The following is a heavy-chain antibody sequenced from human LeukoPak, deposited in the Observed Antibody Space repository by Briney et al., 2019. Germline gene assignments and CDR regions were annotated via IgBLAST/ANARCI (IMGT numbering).Heavy chain of an antibody. V-gene: IGHV3-9*02. D-gene: IGHD3-10*01. CDR1: GFTSDDYA. CDR3: AKDIKRGGRTGKVDY. Sequence: GGSLRLSCAASGFTSDDYAMHWVRQAPGKGLEWVSGISWNSGSIGYADSVKGRFTISRDNAKNSLYLQMNSLRAEDTALYYCAKDIKRGGRTGKVDYWGQGTLVTVSS. J-gene: IGHJ4*02. CDR2: ISWNSGSI.